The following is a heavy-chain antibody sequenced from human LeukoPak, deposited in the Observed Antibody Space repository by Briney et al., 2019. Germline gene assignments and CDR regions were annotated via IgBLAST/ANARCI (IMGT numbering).Heavy chain of an antibody. D-gene: IGHD4-17*01. CDR1: GFTFTDYA. Sequence: GGSLRLSCVGSGFTFTDYAIHWLRQAPGKGMESVAFISSDGNTKFYVDSVKGRFTISRDNAKNSLYLQMNSLRAEDTAVYYCARESGSVTSEVDFDYWGQGTLVTVSS. J-gene: IGHJ4*02. CDR2: ISSDGNTK. V-gene: IGHV3-30*04. CDR3: ARESGSVTSEVDFDY.